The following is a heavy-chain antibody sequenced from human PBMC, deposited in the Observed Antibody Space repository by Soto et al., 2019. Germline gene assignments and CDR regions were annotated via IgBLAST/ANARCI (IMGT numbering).Heavy chain of an antibody. CDR3: AKDNGGFDY. Sequence: QVQLVESGGGVVQPGRSLRLSCAASGFTFSSYGMHRVRQAPGKGLEWVAVISYDGSNKYYADAVKGRFTISRDKSKNTLYLQMNSLRAEDTAVYYCAKDNGGFDYWGQGTLVTVSS. J-gene: IGHJ4*02. CDR1: GFTFSSYG. V-gene: IGHV3-30*18. CDR2: ISYDGSNK. D-gene: IGHD2-15*01.